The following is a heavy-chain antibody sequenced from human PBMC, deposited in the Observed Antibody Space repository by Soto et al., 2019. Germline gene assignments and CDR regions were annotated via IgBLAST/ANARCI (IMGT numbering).Heavy chain of an antibody. CDR2: IYHSGST. CDR1: GGSISSGGYS. V-gene: IGHV4-30-2*01. D-gene: IGHD5-12*01. Sequence: PSETLSLTCAVSGGSISSGGYSWSWIRQPPGKGLEWIGYIYHSGSTYYNPSLKSRVTISVDRSKNQFSLKLSSVTAADTAVYYCARDPRGYSFDIWGQGTMVTVS. J-gene: IGHJ3*02. CDR3: ARDPRGYSFDI.